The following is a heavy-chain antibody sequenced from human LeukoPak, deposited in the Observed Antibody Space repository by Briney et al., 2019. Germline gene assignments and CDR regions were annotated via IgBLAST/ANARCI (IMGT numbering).Heavy chain of an antibody. D-gene: IGHD3-3*01. CDR3: ARITYDFWSGYYMPDDP. CDR1: GYTFANYG. J-gene: IGHJ5*02. CDR2: ISIYNGNT. Sequence: ASVKVSCKASGYTFANYGISWVRQAPGQGLEWMGWISIYNGNTDYAQKLRGRVTMTTDTSTSTAYMELRSLRSDDTAVYYCARITYDFWSGYYMPDDPWGQGTLVTVSS. V-gene: IGHV1-18*01.